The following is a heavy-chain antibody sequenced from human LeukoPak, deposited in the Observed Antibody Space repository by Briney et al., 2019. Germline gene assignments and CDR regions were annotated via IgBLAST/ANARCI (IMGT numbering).Heavy chain of an antibody. J-gene: IGHJ5*02. CDR1: GGSISSGGYY. D-gene: IGHD2-2*03. CDR2: IYHSGST. V-gene: IGHV4-30-2*01. CDR3: ARDGYCSSTSCSHWNYPPGWFDP. Sequence: SETLSLTCTVSGGSISSGGYYWSWIRQPPGKGLEWIGYIYHSGSTYYNPSLKSRVTISVDTSKNQFSLKLSSVTAADTAVYYCARDGYCSSTSCSHWNYPPGWFDPWGQGTLVTVSS.